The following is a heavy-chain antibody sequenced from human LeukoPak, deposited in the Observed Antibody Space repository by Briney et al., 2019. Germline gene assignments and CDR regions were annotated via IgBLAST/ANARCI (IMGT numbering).Heavy chain of an antibody. Sequence: ASVKLSCKASGVTYKNYGLSWVRQAPGPGLEWMGRIIPLYGIPNYSQKFQGRVTITADKSTNTAYMELTSLRSEDTAVYYCARDEEDGYKDWGLWGQGTMVTVS. V-gene: IGHV1-69*04. CDR2: IIPLYGIP. CDR1: GVTYKNYG. J-gene: IGHJ3*01. D-gene: IGHD5-24*01. CDR3: ARDEEDGYKDWGL.